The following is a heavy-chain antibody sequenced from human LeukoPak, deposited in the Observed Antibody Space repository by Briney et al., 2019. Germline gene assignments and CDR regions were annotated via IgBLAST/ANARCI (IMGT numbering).Heavy chain of an antibody. V-gene: IGHV1-69*01. Sequence: GPSVKVSCKAAGGTFSSYAISWVRQAPGQGLEWMGGIIPIFGTANYAQKFQGRVTITADESTSTAYMELSSLRSEDTAVYYCARSYYGSGSYYRNYYYYYYMDVWGKGTTVTISS. CDR1: GGTFSSYA. CDR2: IIPIFGTA. CDR3: ARSYYGSGSYYRNYYYYYYMDV. D-gene: IGHD3-10*01. J-gene: IGHJ6*03.